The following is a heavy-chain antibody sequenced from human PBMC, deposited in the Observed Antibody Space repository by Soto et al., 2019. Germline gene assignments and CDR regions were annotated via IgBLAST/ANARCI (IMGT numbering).Heavy chain of an antibody. CDR1: GFTFSDYY. D-gene: IGHD2-2*01. CDR2: ISSRSSAL. V-gene: IGHV3-11*01. CDR3: ARDYCSSTTCPNYGLDG. Sequence: QVQLVESGGGLVKPGGSLRLSCAASGFTFSDYYMTWIRQAPGKGLEWVSCISSRSSALYYADSVKGRFTISRDNAKNSVSLQMDDLRAEDTAVYYCARDYCSSTTCPNYGLDGWGQGTTVTVSS. J-gene: IGHJ6*02.